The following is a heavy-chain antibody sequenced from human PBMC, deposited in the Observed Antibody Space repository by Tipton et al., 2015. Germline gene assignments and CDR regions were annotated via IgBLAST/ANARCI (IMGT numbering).Heavy chain of an antibody. D-gene: IGHD4-23*01. Sequence: TLSLTCAVSGESFSKYYWSWIRQPPGKGLEWIGYKYSSGSTNYNSSLKSRLTLSEDTSKRQFSLKLTSVTAADTAVYFCARARGRHGGLFDSWGQGTLVTVSS. CDR3: ARARGRHGGLFDS. CDR2: KYSSGST. J-gene: IGHJ4*02. CDR1: GESFSKYY. V-gene: IGHV4-59*01.